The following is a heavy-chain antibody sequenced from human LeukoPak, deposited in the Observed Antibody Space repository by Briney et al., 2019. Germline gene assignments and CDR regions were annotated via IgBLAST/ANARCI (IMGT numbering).Heavy chain of an antibody. CDR1: GYTFTNYY. J-gene: IGHJ4*02. D-gene: IGHD5-18*01. CDR2: IDPSGGGT. CDR3: AREIGPRQLHLWGSAFDY. Sequence: ASVKVSCKASGYTFTNYYMHWVRQAPGQGLEWMGIIDPSGGGTSYAQKFQGRLTMTRDTSTTTVYMELSSLRSEDTAMYYCAREIGPRQLHLWGSAFDYWGQGTLVTVSS. V-gene: IGHV1-46*01.